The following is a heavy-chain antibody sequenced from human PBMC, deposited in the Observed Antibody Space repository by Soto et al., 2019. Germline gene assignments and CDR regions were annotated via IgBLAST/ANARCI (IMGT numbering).Heavy chain of an antibody. CDR1: GFTFSSYE. Sequence: ESGGGLVQPGGSLRLSCAASGFTFSSYEMNWVRQAPGKGLEWVSYISSSGSTIYYADSVKGRFTISRDNAKNSLYLQMNSLRAEDTAVYYCARNYYYDSSGYYPSHFDYWGQATLVTVSS. CDR3: ARNYYYDSSGYYPSHFDY. V-gene: IGHV3-48*03. CDR2: ISSSGSTI. J-gene: IGHJ4*02. D-gene: IGHD3-22*01.